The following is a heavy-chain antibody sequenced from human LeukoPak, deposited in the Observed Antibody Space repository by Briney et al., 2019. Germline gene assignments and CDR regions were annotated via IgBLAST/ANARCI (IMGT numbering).Heavy chain of an antibody. CDR2: IHGDGSST. CDR3: ARDKPGSHYYVDV. Sequence: GGSLRLSCAASGFTFSSYWMHWVRQAPGKGLEWVSRIHGDGSSTSYADFVKGRFTISRDNAKNTLYLQMNSLRAEDTAVYYCARDKPGSHYYVDVWGKGTTVTVSS. CDR1: GFTFSSYW. D-gene: IGHD1-1*01. V-gene: IGHV3-74*01. J-gene: IGHJ6*03.